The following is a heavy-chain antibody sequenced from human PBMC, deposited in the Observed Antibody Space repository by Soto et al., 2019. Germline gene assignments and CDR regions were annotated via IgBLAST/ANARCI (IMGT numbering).Heavy chain of an antibody. V-gene: IGHV4-59*01. CDR1: GGSISSYY. D-gene: IGHD4-17*01. CDR3: AREVYGDYDY. Sequence: SETLSLTCTVSGGSISSYYWSWIRQPPGKGLEWIGYIYYSGSTNYNPSLKSRVTISVDTSKNQFSLKLSSVTAADTAVYYCAREVYGDYDYWGQGTLVTVSS. J-gene: IGHJ4*02. CDR2: IYYSGST.